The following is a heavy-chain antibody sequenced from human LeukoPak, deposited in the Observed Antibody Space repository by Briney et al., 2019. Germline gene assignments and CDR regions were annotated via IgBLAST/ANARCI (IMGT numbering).Heavy chain of an antibody. V-gene: IGHV4-34*01. Sequence: SETLSLTRAVHGESLSASYWNWIRLPAGKGLEWIGEINHSGTTNYNPSLKSRLTISVDTSKSQFSLDLTSVTAAHTAVYYCARGFLRFDWTVADVRAFYHYNYLDVCGKGTTVIVSS. J-gene: IGHJ6*03. CDR3: ARGFLRFDWTVADVRAFYHYNYLDV. CDR1: GESLSASY. CDR2: INHSGTT. D-gene: IGHD3-3*01.